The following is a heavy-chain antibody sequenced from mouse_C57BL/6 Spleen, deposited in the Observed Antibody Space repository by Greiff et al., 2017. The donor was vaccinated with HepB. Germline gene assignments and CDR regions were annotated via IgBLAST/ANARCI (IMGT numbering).Heavy chain of an antibody. CDR3: TRDYGSSYDYYAMDY. CDR1: GYAFTSYW. V-gene: IGHV1-5*01. J-gene: IGHJ4*01. Sequence: VQLKESGTVLVRPGASVKMSCKTSGYAFTSYWMNWVKQRPGQGLEWIGAIYPGNSDTSYNQKFKGKAKLTAVTSASTAYMGLSSLTNEDSAVYDCTRDYGSSYDYYAMDYWGQGTSVTVAS. D-gene: IGHD1-1*01. CDR2: IYPGNSDT.